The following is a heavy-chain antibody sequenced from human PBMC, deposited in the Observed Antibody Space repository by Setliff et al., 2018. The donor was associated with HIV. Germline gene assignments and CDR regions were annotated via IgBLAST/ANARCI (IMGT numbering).Heavy chain of an antibody. CDR2: FYSNGKT. CDR3: ARDGSGAPYYGMDV. J-gene: IGHJ6*02. Sequence: GGSLRLSCAASGLTVNSNYINWVRQAPGKGLEWVSVFYSNGKTYYADSVRGRFTISRDNSQNTVSLQMNSLRVEDTAVYYCARDGSGAPYYGMDVWGQGTTVTVSS. CDR1: GLTVNSNY. D-gene: IGHD6-19*01. V-gene: IGHV3-66*03.